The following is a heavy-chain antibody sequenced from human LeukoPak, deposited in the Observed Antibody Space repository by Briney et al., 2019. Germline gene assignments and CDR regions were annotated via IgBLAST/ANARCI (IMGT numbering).Heavy chain of an antibody. CDR1: GFTVSSNY. Sequence: PGGSLRLSCAASGFTVSSNYMSWVRQAPGKGLEWVSVIYSGGSTYYADSVKGRFTISRDNSKNTLYLRMNSLRAEDTAVYYCAREAPAAAGTFYYYYGMDVWGQGTTVTVSS. D-gene: IGHD6-13*01. V-gene: IGHV3-66*01. CDR2: IYSGGST. CDR3: AREAPAAAGTFYYYYGMDV. J-gene: IGHJ6*02.